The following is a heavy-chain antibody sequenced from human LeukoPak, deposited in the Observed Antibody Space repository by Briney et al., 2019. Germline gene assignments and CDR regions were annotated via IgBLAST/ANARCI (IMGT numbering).Heavy chain of an antibody. CDR2: IYSGGST. CDR3: AKGAVVVVAATGDFDY. D-gene: IGHD2-15*01. Sequence: GGSLRLSCAASGFTVSSNYMSWVRQAPGKGLEWVSVIYSGGSTYYADSVKGRFTISRDNSKNTLYLQMNSLRAEDTAVYYCAKGAVVVVAATGDFDYWGQGTLVTVSS. J-gene: IGHJ4*02. CDR1: GFTVSSNY. V-gene: IGHV3-66*01.